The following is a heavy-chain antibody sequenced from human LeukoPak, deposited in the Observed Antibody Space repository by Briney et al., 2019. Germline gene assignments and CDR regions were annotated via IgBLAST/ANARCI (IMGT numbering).Heavy chain of an antibody. Sequence: EASVKVSCKASGYTFTSYGITWVRQAPGQGLEWMGWISGYNGNTNYAQKFQGRVTMTTDTSTSTVYMELRSLRSDDTAVYYCARDDNYGSGQPDDWGQGTLVTVSS. D-gene: IGHD3-10*01. J-gene: IGHJ4*02. V-gene: IGHV1-18*01. CDR2: ISGYNGNT. CDR1: GYTFTSYG. CDR3: ARDDNYGSGQPDD.